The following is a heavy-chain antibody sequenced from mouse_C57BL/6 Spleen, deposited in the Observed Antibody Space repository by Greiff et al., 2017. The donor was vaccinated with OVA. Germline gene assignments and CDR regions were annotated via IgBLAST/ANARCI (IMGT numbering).Heavy chain of an antibody. CDR3: SWGYDEFAY. CDR1: GYTFTSYW. J-gene: IGHJ3*01. V-gene: IGHV1-69*01. CDR2: IDPSDSYT. Sequence: QVQLQQPGAELVMPGASVKLSCKASGYTFTSYWMHWVKQRPGQGLEWIGEIDPSDSYTNYNQKFKGKSTLTVDKSSSTAYMQLSSLTSEDSAVYYCSWGYDEFAYWGQGTLVTVSA. D-gene: IGHD2-2*01.